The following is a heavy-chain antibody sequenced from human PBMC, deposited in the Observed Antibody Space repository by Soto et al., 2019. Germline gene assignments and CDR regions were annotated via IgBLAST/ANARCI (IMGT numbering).Heavy chain of an antibody. Sequence: GVSLRLSCAASGFTFSDHYMDWVRQAPGKGLEWVGRTRNKANSYTTEYAASVKGRFTISRDDSKNSLYLQMNSLKTEDTAVYYGARDGYNAFDNWGQGTMVTVSS. V-gene: IGHV3-72*01. CDR3: ARDGYNAFDN. D-gene: IGHD5-12*01. CDR1: GFTFSDHY. CDR2: TRNKANSYTT. J-gene: IGHJ3*02.